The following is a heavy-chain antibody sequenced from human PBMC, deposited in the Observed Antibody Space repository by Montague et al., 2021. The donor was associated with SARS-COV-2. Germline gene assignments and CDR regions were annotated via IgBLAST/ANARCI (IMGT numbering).Heavy chain of an antibody. CDR3: ARLGDGVVPSPILGVGPYYSYYYMDV. Sequence: SETLSLTCAVRGGSFSTYSWNWIRQHPGKGLEWIGEIHHGGSTNYNTSLKSRVTISADTSKNQFSLKLTSVAAADTAVYYCARLGDGVVPSPILGVGPYYSYYYMDVWGKGTTVTVSS. CDR2: IHHGGST. V-gene: IGHV4-34*01. CDR1: GGSFSTYS. J-gene: IGHJ6*03. D-gene: IGHD3-10*01.